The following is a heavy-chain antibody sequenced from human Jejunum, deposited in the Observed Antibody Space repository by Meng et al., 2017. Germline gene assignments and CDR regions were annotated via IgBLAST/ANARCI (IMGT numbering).Heavy chain of an antibody. Sequence: GSLRLSCAASRFIFSAYEMIWVRQAPVKGLEWVSYISSRGSSTQYADSVKGRFTISRDNAKNSLYLQMNSLTVADTGIYYCATHFFDNSGYYPGFWGQGTLVTVSS. CDR1: RFIFSAYE. J-gene: IGHJ4*02. CDR3: ATHFFDNSGYYPGF. V-gene: IGHV3-48*03. CDR2: ISSRGSST. D-gene: IGHD3-22*01.